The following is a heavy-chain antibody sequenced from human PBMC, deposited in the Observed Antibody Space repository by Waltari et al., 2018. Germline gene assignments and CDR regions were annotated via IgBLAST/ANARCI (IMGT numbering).Heavy chain of an antibody. CDR3: VVGGYCSPSICPWDY. D-gene: IGHD2-15*01. J-gene: IGHJ4*02. CDR2: RLPIFSEA. Sequence: QVHLVQSGAEVKKPGSSVKVSCRASGGPLSDYAITWVRQAPGQGLEWMGGRLPIFSEANYAQKFQGRVTITTDASTNTAYMELSSLRSADTAVYYCVVGGYCSPSICPWDYWGQGTLVTVSS. V-gene: IGHV1-69*05. CDR1: GGPLSDYA.